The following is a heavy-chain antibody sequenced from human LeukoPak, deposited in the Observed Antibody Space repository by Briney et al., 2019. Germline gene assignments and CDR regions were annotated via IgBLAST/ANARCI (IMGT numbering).Heavy chain of an antibody. D-gene: IGHD5-18*01. CDR3: ARDGLVDTVSLDY. V-gene: IGHV3-21*01. Sequence: PGGSLRLSCAASGFTFSSYSMNWVRQAPGKGLEWVSSISSSSSYIYYADSVKGRFTMSRDNAKNSLYLQMNSLRAEDTAVYYCARDGLVDTVSLDYWGQGTLVTVSS. CDR1: GFTFSSYS. CDR2: ISSSSSYI. J-gene: IGHJ4*02.